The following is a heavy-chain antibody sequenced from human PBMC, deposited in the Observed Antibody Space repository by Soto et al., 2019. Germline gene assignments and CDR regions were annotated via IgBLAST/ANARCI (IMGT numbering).Heavy chain of an antibody. V-gene: IGHV4-39*07. D-gene: IGHD3-10*01. J-gene: IGHJ4*02. Sequence: SETLSLTCTVSGDSITSSVYYWDWIRQPPGKGLEWIGSIYYNGDTYYTPSLNSRVTISVHTSKNQSSLKLTSVTAADTAVYYCARGITMVRGAANYFDYWGQGTLVTVSS. CDR2: IYYNGDT. CDR3: ARGITMVRGAANYFDY. CDR1: GDSITSSVYY.